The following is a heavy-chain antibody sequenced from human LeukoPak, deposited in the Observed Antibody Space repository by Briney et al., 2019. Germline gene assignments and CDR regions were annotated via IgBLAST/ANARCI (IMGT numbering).Heavy chain of an antibody. Sequence: GGSLRLSCAASGFTFSSYGMHWVRQAPGKGLEWMALISYDGSNKYYADSVKGRFTISRDNSKNTLYLQMNSLRAEDTAVYYCARVKYYYDRSGYYRRDQNFDYWGQGTLVTVSS. CDR2: ISYDGSNK. J-gene: IGHJ4*02. D-gene: IGHD3-22*01. V-gene: IGHV3-30*03. CDR1: GFTFSSYG. CDR3: ARVKYYYDRSGYYRRDQNFDY.